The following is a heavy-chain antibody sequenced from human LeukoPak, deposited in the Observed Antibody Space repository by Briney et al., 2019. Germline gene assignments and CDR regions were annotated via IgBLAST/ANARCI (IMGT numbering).Heavy chain of an antibody. CDR1: GFTFSSYA. V-gene: IGHV3-23*01. D-gene: IGHD2-15*01. Sequence: PGGSLRLSCAASGFTFSSYAMSWVRQAPGKGLEWVSAISGSGGSTYYADSVKGRFTISRDNSKNTLYLQMNSLRAEDTAVYYCAKDVLRGSGGSCYSRVAEYFQHWGQGTLVTVSS. CDR3: AKDVLRGSGGSCYSRVAEYFQH. J-gene: IGHJ1*01. CDR2: ISGSGGST.